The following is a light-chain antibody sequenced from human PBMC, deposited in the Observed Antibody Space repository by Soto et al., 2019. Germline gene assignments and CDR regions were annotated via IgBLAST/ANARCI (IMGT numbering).Light chain of an antibody. V-gene: IGKV1-39*01. CDR1: RTISSY. CDR3: QQSYSSQNT. CDR2: AAS. Sequence: DIQMSQSPSFLSASVGDRVTITCRASRTISSYVNWYQQKPGKAPKLLIYAASNLQSGVPSRFSGSGSGTDFTLTISSLHPEDFATYYCQQSYSSQNTFGRGTHLEIK. J-gene: IGKJ2*01.